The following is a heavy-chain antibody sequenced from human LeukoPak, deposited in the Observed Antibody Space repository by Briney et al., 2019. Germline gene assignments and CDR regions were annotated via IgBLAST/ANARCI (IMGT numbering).Heavy chain of an antibody. CDR2: IIPIFGTA. CDR1: GYTFTSYA. CDR3: ARDLSYYYDSSGYYPLGY. J-gene: IGHJ4*02. V-gene: IGHV1-69*13. Sequence: ASVKVSCKASGYTFTSYAISWVRQAPGQGLEWMGGIIPIFGTANYAQKFQGRVTITADESTSTAYMELSSLRSEDTAVYYCARDLSYYYDSSGYYPLGYWGQGTLVTVSS. D-gene: IGHD3-22*01.